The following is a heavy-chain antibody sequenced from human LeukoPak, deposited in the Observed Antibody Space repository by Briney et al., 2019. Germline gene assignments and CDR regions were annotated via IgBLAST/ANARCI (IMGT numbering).Heavy chain of an antibody. V-gene: IGHV3-23*01. CDR2: ISGSGGST. Sequence: GRSLRLSCAASGFTFSSYAMSWVRQAPGKGLEWVSAISGSGGSTYYADSVKGRFTISRDNSKNTLYLQMNSLRAEDTAVYYCAKMNYDSSGYDYWGQGTLVTVSS. CDR3: AKMNYDSSGYDY. CDR1: GFTFSSYA. D-gene: IGHD3-22*01. J-gene: IGHJ4*02.